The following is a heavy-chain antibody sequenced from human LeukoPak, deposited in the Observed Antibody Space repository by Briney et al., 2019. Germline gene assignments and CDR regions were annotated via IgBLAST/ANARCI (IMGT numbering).Heavy chain of an antibody. Sequence: PGGSLRLSCAASGFTFSNAWMSWVRQAPGKGLEWVGRIKSKTDGGTTDYAAPVKGRFTISRDDSKNTLYLQMNSLKTEDTAVYYCTTAAQSLGYSSSWPAFDYWGQGTLVTVSS. CDR3: TTAAQSLGYSSSWPAFDY. J-gene: IGHJ4*02. D-gene: IGHD6-13*01. CDR1: GFTFSNAW. CDR2: IKSKTDGGTT. V-gene: IGHV3-15*01.